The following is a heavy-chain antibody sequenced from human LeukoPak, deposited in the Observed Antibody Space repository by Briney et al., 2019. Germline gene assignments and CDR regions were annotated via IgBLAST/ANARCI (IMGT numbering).Heavy chain of an antibody. CDR3: ARAPRAYCSTTGSCFQDY. CDR1: GDSISSYY. Sequence: SETLSLTCTVSGDSISSYYWSWIRQPAGKGLEWIGRIHPSGSTNYNPSLKSRVTLSVDTSKNQFSLNLTSVTAADTAVYFCARAPRAYCSTTGSCFQDYWGQGTLVTVSS. J-gene: IGHJ4*02. CDR2: IHPSGST. D-gene: IGHD2-2*01. V-gene: IGHV4-4*07.